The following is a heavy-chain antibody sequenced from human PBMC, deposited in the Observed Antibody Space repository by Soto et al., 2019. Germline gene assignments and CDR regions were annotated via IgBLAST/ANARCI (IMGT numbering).Heavy chain of an antibody. V-gene: IGHV3-11*01. CDR3: AREGDYYDSSGYFLRDAFDI. Sequence: QVQLVESGGGLVKPGGYLRLSCAASGFTFSDYYMSWIRQAPGKGLEGVSSSSGSVSIIHYADSVKGRSTVSRDNAKNSLYLQMTSLRAEDTAIYYCAREGDYYDSSGYFLRDAFDIWGQGTMVTVS. CDR2: SSGSVSII. D-gene: IGHD3-22*01. J-gene: IGHJ3*02. CDR1: GFTFSDYY.